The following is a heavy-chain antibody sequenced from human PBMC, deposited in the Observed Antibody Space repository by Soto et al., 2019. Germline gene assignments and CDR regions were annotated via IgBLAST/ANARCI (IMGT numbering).Heavy chain of an antibody. CDR3: ARGVITMIVEGYYYYGMDV. CDR1: GGTFSSYA. CDR2: IIPIFGTA. J-gene: IGHJ6*02. Sequence: GASVKVSCKASGGTFSSYAISWVRQAPGQGLEWMGGIIPIFGTANYAQKFQGRVTITADESTSTAYVELSSLRSEDTAVYYCARGVITMIVEGYYYYGMDVWGQGTTVTVSS. V-gene: IGHV1-69*13. D-gene: IGHD3-22*01.